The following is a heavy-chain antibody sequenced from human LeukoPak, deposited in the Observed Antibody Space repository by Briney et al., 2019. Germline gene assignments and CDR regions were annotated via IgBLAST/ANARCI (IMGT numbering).Heavy chain of an antibody. D-gene: IGHD2-2*01. CDR3: AREGSAQYHPYYYYMDV. V-gene: IGHV4-4*07. Sequence: PSETLSLTCTVSGGSISSYYWSWIRQPAGKGLEGIGRIYTSGSTNYNPSLKSRVTMSVDTSKNQFSLKLSSVTAADTAVYYCAREGSAQYHPYYYYMDVWGKGTTVTVSS. CDR2: IYTSGST. CDR1: GGSISSYY. J-gene: IGHJ6*03.